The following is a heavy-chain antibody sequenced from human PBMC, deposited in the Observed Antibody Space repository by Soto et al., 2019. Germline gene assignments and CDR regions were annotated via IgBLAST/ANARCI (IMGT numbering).Heavy chain of an antibody. J-gene: IGHJ4*02. CDR3: AKDISPLHDYSTLDY. D-gene: IGHD4-4*01. CDR2: ISWNSGSI. V-gene: IGHV3-9*01. CDR1: GFTFDDYA. Sequence: PGGSLRLSCAASGFTFDDYAMHWVRQAPGKGLEWVSGISWNSGSIGYADSVKGRFTISRDNAKNSLYLQMNSLRAEDTALYYCAKDISPLHDYSTLDYWGQGTLVTVSS.